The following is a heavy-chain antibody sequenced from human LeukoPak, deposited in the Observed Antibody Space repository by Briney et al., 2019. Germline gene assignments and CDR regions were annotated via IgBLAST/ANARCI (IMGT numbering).Heavy chain of an antibody. D-gene: IGHD3-22*01. J-gene: IGHJ2*01. Sequence: AGGSLRLSCAAAGFTFSRNAMSWVRQAPGKGLEWVSAISESGGSIYYADSVKGRFTISRDNSKNTLYLQMNSLRAEDTAVYYCARVKVYNTSGDSYDWYFDLWGRGSLVTVSS. CDR1: GFTFSRNA. CDR2: ISESGGSI. V-gene: IGHV3-23*01. CDR3: ARVKVYNTSGDSYDWYFDL.